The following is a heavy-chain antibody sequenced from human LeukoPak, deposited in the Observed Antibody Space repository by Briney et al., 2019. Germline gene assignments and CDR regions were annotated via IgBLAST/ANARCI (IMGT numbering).Heavy chain of an antibody. Sequence: GGSLRLSCAASGFTFSSYEMNWVRQAPGKGLEWVSYISSSGSTIYYADSVKGRFTISGDNATNSLYLQMNSLRAEDTAVYYCARTSAAGMLDYWGQGTLVTVSS. CDR2: ISSSGSTI. CDR1: GFTFSSYE. D-gene: IGHD6-13*01. CDR3: ARTSAAGMLDY. J-gene: IGHJ4*02. V-gene: IGHV3-48*03.